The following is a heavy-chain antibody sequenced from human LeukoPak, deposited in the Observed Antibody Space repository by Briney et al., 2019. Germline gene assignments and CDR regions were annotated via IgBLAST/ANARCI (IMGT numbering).Heavy chain of an antibody. J-gene: IGHJ4*02. D-gene: IGHD6-19*01. CDR1: GCAFTSYG. CDR2: ISAYNGNT. Sequence: ASVKVSCKASGCAFTSYGISWVRQAPGQGLEWMGWISAYNGNTNCAQKLQGRVTMTTDTSTSTAYMELRSLRSDDTAVYYCARDRAEVWSGIAVAGTRLLDYWGQGTLVTVSS. CDR3: ARDRAEVWSGIAVAGTRLLDY. V-gene: IGHV1-18*01.